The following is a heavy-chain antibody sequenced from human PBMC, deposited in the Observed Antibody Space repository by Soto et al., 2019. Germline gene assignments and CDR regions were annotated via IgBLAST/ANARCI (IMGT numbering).Heavy chain of an antibody. J-gene: IGHJ6*03. CDR2: ISWNSGSI. CDR3: AKGADTGYDILTGYNYYYYYMDV. V-gene: IGHV3-9*01. CDR1: GFTFDDYA. D-gene: IGHD3-9*01. Sequence: GGSLRLSCAASGFTFDDYAMHWVRQAPGKGLEWVSGISWNSGSIGYADSVKGRFTISRDNAKNSLYLQMNSLRAEDTALYYCAKGADTGYDILTGYNYYYYYMDVWGKGTTVTVSS.